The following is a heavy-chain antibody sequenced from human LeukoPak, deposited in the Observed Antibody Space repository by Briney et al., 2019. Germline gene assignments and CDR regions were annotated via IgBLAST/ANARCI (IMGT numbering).Heavy chain of an antibody. CDR1: GFTFTDYY. V-gene: IGHV3-11*01. Sequence: GGSRRLSVEASGFTFTDYYMTWFGRAPGKGLEWVSSISGGSRTINYADSVKGRFTTSRDNAKNSLFLQMNSLRAEDTAVYYCARAGQSDYWGQGTLVTVSS. CDR2: ISGGSRTI. J-gene: IGHJ4*02. CDR3: ARAGQSDY.